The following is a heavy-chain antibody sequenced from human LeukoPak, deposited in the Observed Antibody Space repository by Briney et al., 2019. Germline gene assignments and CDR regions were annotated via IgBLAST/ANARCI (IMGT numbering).Heavy chain of an antibody. V-gene: IGHV4-34*01. J-gene: IGHJ5*02. CDR3: ARLYCSSTSCSGFLDYRFVP. D-gene: IGHD2-2*01. CDR2: INHSGST. CDR1: GGSFSGYY. Sequence: KPSETLSLTCAVYGGSFSGYYWSWIRQPPGKGLEWIGEINHSGSTNYNPSLKSRVTISVDTSKNQFSLKLSSVTAADTAVYYCARLYCSSTSCSGFLDYRFVPWGQGTLVTVSS.